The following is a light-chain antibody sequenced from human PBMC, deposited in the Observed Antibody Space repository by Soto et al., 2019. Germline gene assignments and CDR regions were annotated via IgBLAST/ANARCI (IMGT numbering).Light chain of an antibody. CDR3: CSYAGSYTFDV. Sequence: QSEITVPGSGSESPGQSITITCTGTSSDVGGYNYVSWYQQHPGKAPKLMIYDVSKRPSGVPDRFSGSKSGNTASLTISGLQAEDEADYYCCSYAGSYTFDVFGTGTKVTVL. V-gene: IGLV2-11*01. CDR2: DVS. J-gene: IGLJ1*01. CDR1: SSDVGGYNY.